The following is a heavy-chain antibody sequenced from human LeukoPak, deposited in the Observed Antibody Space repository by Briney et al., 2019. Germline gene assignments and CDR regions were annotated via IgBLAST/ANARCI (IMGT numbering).Heavy chain of an antibody. CDR3: ARRPYSGSPNWFDP. J-gene: IGHJ5*02. V-gene: IGHV5-51*01. Sequence: GESLKISCEVSGHRFTNHWIGWVRQMPGKGLEWMGIINLGDSDTKYSPSFQGQVTISLDKSISTAYLQWRSLKASDTTMYYCARRPYSGSPNWFDPWGQGTLVTVSS. CDR2: INLGDSDT. CDR1: GHRFTNHW. D-gene: IGHD1-26*01.